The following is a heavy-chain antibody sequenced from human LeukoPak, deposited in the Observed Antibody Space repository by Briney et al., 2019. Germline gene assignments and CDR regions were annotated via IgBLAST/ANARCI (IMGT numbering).Heavy chain of an antibody. Sequence: SETLSLTCTVSGGSISSYYWSWIRQPPGKGLEWIGYIYYSGSTNYNPSLKSRVTISVDTSKNQFSLKLSSVTAADTAVYYCARLPRRTSPSYFDYWGQGTLSPSPQ. CDR2: IYYSGST. CDR1: GGSISSYY. J-gene: IGHJ4*02. D-gene: IGHD2-2*01. V-gene: IGHV4-59*08. CDR3: ARLPRRTSPSYFDY.